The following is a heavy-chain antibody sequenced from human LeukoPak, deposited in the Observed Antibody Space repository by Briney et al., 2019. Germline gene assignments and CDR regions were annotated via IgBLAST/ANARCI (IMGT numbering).Heavy chain of an antibody. Sequence: GASVKVSCKASGYTFTGYYLHWVRQAPGQGLEWMGWINPNSGATNYPQKFQGRVTMTRDTSITTAYMELSGLRSDDTAVYYCARDLNYYDTSGYLIVWGQGTTVTVSS. J-gene: IGHJ3*01. D-gene: IGHD3-22*01. CDR2: INPNSGAT. CDR1: GYTFTGYY. CDR3: ARDLNYYDTSGYLIV. V-gene: IGHV1-2*02.